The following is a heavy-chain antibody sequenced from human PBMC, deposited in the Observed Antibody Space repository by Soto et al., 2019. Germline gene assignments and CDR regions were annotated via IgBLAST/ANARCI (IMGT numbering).Heavy chain of an antibody. Sequence: ASVKVSCKASGYTFTGHYMHWVRQAPGQGLEWMGWINPNSGGTNYAQKIQGWVTMTRDTSISTAYMELSRLRYDDTAVYYCASSLIRGTSGPIGGPYYYYGMDVWGQGTTVTVSS. D-gene: IGHD3-16*01. CDR1: GYTFTGHY. CDR3: ASSLIRGTSGPIGGPYYYYGMDV. J-gene: IGHJ6*02. V-gene: IGHV1-2*04. CDR2: INPNSGGT.